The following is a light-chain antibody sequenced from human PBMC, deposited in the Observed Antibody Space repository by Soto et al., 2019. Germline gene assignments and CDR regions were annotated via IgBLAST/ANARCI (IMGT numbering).Light chain of an antibody. J-gene: IGLJ1*01. CDR1: SSDVGGYNY. CDR3: SSYTSSSTLYG. Sequence: QSALTQPASVSGSPGQSITISCTGTSSDVGGYNYVSWYQQHPGKAPKLMIYEVSNRPSGVSNRFSGSKSGNTASLTISGLQAEDEADYYFSSYTSSSTLYGFGTVTKLTVL. V-gene: IGLV2-14*01. CDR2: EVS.